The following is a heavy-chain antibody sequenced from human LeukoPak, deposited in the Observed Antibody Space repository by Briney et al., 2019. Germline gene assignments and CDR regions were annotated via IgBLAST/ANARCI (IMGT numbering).Heavy chain of an antibody. J-gene: IGHJ4*02. V-gene: IGHV4-59*01. D-gene: IGHD6-13*01. CDR1: GGSINSYY. Sequence: SETLSLTCTVSGGSINSYYWSWIRQPPGKGLECIWYIYYSGSTNYNPPLKSRVNISVDTCKNQFSLRLSSVTAADTAVYYCARVTGYMTEDYFDYWGQGTLITVSS. CDR2: IYYSGST. CDR3: ARVTGYMTEDYFDY.